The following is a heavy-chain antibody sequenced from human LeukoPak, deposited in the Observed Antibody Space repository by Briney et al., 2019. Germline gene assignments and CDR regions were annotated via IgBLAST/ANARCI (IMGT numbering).Heavy chain of an antibody. CDR1: GVSISNYY. CDR3: ARDREICDFWKGNGNWFDP. J-gene: IGHJ5*02. Sequence: PSETLSLTCTVSGVSISNYYWSWIRQPAGKRLEWIGRIYASGSTDYNPSLKSRVTMSVDTSKNQFSLRLTSLTAADTAIYYCARDREICDFWKGNGNWFDPWGQGTLVTVSS. V-gene: IGHV4-4*07. CDR2: IYASGST. D-gene: IGHD3-3*01.